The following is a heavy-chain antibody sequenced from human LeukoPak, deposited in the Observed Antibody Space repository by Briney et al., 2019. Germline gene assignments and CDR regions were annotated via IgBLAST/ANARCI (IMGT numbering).Heavy chain of an antibody. CDR3: ARDSSGFNYYFDY. V-gene: IGHV1-2*02. CDR1: GYTFTGYY. Sequence: ASVTVSCKASGYTFTGYYMHWVRQVPGQGLEWMGWINPNGGGTTYAQKFQGRVTMTRDTSINTAYMELSRLRSDDTAVYYCARDSSGFNYYFDYWGQGTLVTVSS. J-gene: IGHJ4*02. D-gene: IGHD6-19*01. CDR2: INPNGGGT.